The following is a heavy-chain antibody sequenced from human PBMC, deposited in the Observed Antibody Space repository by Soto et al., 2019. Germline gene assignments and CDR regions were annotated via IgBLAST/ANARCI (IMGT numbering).Heavy chain of an antibody. V-gene: IGHV4-30-2*01. Sequence: SETLSLTCAVSGGSISSGGYSWSWIRQPPGKGLEWIGYIYHSGSTYYNPSLKSRVTISVDRSKNQFSLKLSSVTAADTAVYYCARVWVVTGNNWFDPWGQGTLVTVSS. D-gene: IGHD2-15*01. J-gene: IGHJ5*02. CDR3: ARVWVVTGNNWFDP. CDR1: GGSISSGGYS. CDR2: IYHSGST.